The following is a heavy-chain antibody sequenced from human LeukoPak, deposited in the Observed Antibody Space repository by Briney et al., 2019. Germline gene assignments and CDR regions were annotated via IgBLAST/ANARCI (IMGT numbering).Heavy chain of an antibody. CDR2: ISSSSSTI. V-gene: IGHV3-48*01. Sequence: PGGSLILSCAASGFTFSSYGMHWVRQAPGKGLEWVSYISSSSSTIYYADSVKGRFTISRDNAKNSLYLQMNSLRVEDTAVYYCARVGGHWGQGTLVTVSS. CDR3: ARVGGH. J-gene: IGHJ4*02. D-gene: IGHD3-10*01. CDR1: GFTFSSYG.